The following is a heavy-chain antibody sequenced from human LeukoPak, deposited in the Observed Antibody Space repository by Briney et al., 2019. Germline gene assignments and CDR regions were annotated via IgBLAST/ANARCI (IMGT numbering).Heavy chain of an antibody. CDR1: GFTVSSNY. Sequence: GGSLRLSCAASGFTVSSNYMSWVRQAPGKGLEWVSVIYSGGSTYYADSVKGRFTISRDNSKNTLYLQMNSLRAEDTAVYYCARDGIEWGLLPDYYYGMDVWGQGTTVTVSS. CDR3: ARDGIEWGLLPDYYYGMDV. J-gene: IGHJ6*02. V-gene: IGHV3-66*01. CDR2: IYSGGST. D-gene: IGHD1-26*01.